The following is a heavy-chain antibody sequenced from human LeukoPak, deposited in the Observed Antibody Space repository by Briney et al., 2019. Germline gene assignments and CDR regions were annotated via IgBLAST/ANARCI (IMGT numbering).Heavy chain of an antibody. D-gene: IGHD1-7*01. CDR2: INSGGSNT. CDR1: GFTLSSYW. Sequence: PGGSLRLSCAASGFTLSSYWMHWVRQAPGKGLVWVSCINSGGSNTRYADSVKGRFTISRDNAKNTLYLQMNSLRAEDTAEYYCATGNYLAFDIWGQGTTVAVSS. V-gene: IGHV3-74*01. CDR3: ATGNYLAFDI. J-gene: IGHJ3*02.